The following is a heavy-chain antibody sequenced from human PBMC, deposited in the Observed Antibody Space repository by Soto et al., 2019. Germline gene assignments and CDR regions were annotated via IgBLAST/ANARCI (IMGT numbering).Heavy chain of an antibody. D-gene: IGHD2-8*01. V-gene: IGHV1-58*01. Sequence: SVKVSCKASGFTFTSSAVQWVRQARGQRLEWIGWIVVGSGNTNYAQKFQERVTITRDMSTSTAYMELSSLRSEDTAVYYCAADPDQYCTNGVCYTGWFDPWGQGTLVTVSS. J-gene: IGHJ5*02. CDR3: AADPDQYCTNGVCYTGWFDP. CDR1: GFTFTSSA. CDR2: IVVGSGNT.